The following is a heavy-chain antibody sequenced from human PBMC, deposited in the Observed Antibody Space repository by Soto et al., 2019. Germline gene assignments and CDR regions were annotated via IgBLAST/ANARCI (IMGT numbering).Heavy chain of an antibody. J-gene: IGHJ4*02. V-gene: IGHV1-46*03. CDR2: INPSGGST. D-gene: IGHD3-9*01. CDR3: ARGVYYDILTGYYREYYFDY. CDR1: GYTFTSYY. Sequence: ASVKVSCKASGYTFTSYYMHWVRQAPGQGLEWMGIINPSGGSTSYAQKFQGRVTMTRDTSTSTVYMELSSLRSEDTAVYYCARGVYYDILTGYYREYYFDYWGQGTLVTVS.